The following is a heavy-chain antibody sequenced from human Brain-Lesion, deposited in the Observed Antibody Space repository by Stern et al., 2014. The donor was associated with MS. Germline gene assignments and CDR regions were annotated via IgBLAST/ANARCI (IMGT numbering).Heavy chain of an antibody. CDR1: GFTFGNYW. V-gene: IGHV3-7*01. D-gene: IGHD3-3*01. J-gene: IGHJ6*02. Sequence: EVQLVESGGDLVQPGGSLTISCTAAGFTFGNYWMTCVRQAPGQGLEWVANLQDDRTETNYVDPVKGRFTISRDNGRNLLYLQMNSLRVEDTALYYCARVYNTIYGIVTQRGSGMDVWGQGTTVIVSS. CDR3: ARVYNTIYGIVTQRGSGMDV. CDR2: LQDDRTET.